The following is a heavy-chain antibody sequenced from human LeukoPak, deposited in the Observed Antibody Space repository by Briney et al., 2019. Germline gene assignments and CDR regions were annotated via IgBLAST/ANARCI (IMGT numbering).Heavy chain of an antibody. CDR1: GSSISSSSYY. V-gene: IGHV4-39*01. D-gene: IGHD4-17*01. CDR2: IYYSGST. Sequence: PSETLSLTCTVSGSSISSSSYYWGWIRQPPGKGLEWIGSIYYSGSTYYNPSLKSRVTISVDTSKNQFSLKLSSVTAADTAVYYCARVLPTTYYFDYWGQGTLVTVSS. CDR3: ARVLPTTYYFDY. J-gene: IGHJ4*02.